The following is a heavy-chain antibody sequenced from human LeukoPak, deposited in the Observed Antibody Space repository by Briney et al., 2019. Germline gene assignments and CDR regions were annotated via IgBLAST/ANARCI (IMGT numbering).Heavy chain of an antibody. CDR2: ISYSGST. J-gene: IGHJ4*02. V-gene: IGHV4-30-4*08. Sequence: SETLSLTCTVSGGSLSSGDYYWSWIRQPPGKGLEWIGYISYSGSTSYHPPLKSRVTISVGTSKNQFSLKLSSVTAADTAVYYCARELISYGTYYYDSSGLNYWGQGTLVTVSS. D-gene: IGHD3-22*01. CDR1: GGSLSSGDYY. CDR3: ARELISYGTYYYDSSGLNY.